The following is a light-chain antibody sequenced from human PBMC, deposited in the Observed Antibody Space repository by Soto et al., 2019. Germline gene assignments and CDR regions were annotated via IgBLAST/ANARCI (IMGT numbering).Light chain of an antibody. J-gene: IGKJ4*01. CDR2: DAS. CDR3: QQRNTGPALT. Sequence: EIVLTQSPATLSLSPGERGTLSCRASQSVSSYLAWYQQKPGQAPRLVIYDASTRATGIPARFSGSRSGTDFPISISSLEPEDFAVYYCQQRNTGPALTFGGGTKVEIK. V-gene: IGKV3-11*01. CDR1: QSVSSY.